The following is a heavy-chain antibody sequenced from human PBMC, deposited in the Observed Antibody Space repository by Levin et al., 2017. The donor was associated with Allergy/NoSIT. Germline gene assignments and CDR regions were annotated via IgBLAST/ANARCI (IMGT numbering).Heavy chain of an antibody. CDR1: GGSISSGSYY. CDR3: ARAGYSYAGSFDY. CDR2: IYTSGST. D-gene: IGHD5-18*01. Sequence: PSETLSLTCTVSGGSISSGSYYWSWIRQPAGKGLEWIGRIYTSGSTNYNPSLKSRVTISVDTSKNQFSLKLSSVTAADTAVYYCARAGYSYAGSFDYWGQGTLVTVSS. V-gene: IGHV4-61*02. J-gene: IGHJ4*02.